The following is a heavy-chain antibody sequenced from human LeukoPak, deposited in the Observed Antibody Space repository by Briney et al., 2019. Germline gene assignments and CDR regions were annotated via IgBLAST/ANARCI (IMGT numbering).Heavy chain of an antibody. CDR1: GFSLSTSGVG. J-gene: IGHJ4*02. CDR3: AHRPIAVAVRAFDY. CDR2: IYWDDDK. V-gene: IGHV2-5*02. D-gene: IGHD6-19*01. Sequence: SGPTLVNPTQTLTLTCTFSGFSLSTSGVGVGWSRQPPGKALEWLALIYWDDDKRYSPSLKSRLTITKDTSKNQVVLTMTNMDPVDTATYYCAHRPIAVAVRAFDYWGQGTLVTVSS.